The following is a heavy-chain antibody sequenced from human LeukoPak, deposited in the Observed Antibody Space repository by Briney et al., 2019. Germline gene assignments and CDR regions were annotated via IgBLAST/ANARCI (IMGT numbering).Heavy chain of an antibody. Sequence: PGRSLRLSCAASGFTFSAYAMHWVRQAPGRGLEWVAVISYDGTNTYYADSVRGRFTISRDNSKNTLFLQMNSLRPEDTAVYYCVKDLSGSFSFDQWGQGTLVTVSS. J-gene: IGHJ4*02. D-gene: IGHD1-26*01. CDR2: ISYDGTNT. V-gene: IGHV3-30-3*01. CDR1: GFTFSAYA. CDR3: VKDLSGSFSFDQ.